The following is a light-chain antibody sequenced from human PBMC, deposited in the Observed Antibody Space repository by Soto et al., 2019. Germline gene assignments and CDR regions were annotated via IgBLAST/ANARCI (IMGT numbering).Light chain of an antibody. J-gene: IGKJ5*01. V-gene: IGKV1-33*01. Sequence: DIQMTQSPSSLSASVGDRVTIACQASQDISNYLHWYQQKPGKAPKLLIYDASNLETGVPSRFSGSGSGTDFTFTISSLQPEDIATYYCQQYDNFPRAINFGQGTRL. CDR3: QQYDNFPRAIN. CDR2: DAS. CDR1: QDISNY.